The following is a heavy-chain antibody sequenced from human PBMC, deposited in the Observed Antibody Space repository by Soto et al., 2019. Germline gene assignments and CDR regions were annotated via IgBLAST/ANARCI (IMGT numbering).Heavy chain of an antibody. Sequence: PSETLSLTCAVFGGSISGSSFYWGWIRQPPEKGLESIGSIHYSGSTYYNPSLKSRVTMSLDTANNQFSLKLHSVIAADTAVYYCARVLRARAYIYDGSGYSRQNWFDPWGQGTLVTVSS. CDR3: ARVLRARAYIYDGSGYSRQNWFDP. J-gene: IGHJ5*02. CDR1: GGSISGSSFY. CDR2: IHYSGST. D-gene: IGHD3-22*01. V-gene: IGHV4-39*07.